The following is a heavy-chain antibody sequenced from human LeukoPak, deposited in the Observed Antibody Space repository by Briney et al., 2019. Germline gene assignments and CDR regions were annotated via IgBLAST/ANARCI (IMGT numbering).Heavy chain of an antibody. D-gene: IGHD5-12*01. Sequence: ASVKVSCKASGYTLTSYYMHWVRQAPGQGLEWMGIINPSGGSTSYAQKFQGRVTMTRDMSTSTVYMELSSLRSEDTAVYYCARDRSEGKWLADSASDYWGQGTLVTVSS. CDR3: ARDRSEGKWLADSASDY. CDR1: GYTLTSYY. CDR2: INPSGGST. J-gene: IGHJ4*02. V-gene: IGHV1-46*01.